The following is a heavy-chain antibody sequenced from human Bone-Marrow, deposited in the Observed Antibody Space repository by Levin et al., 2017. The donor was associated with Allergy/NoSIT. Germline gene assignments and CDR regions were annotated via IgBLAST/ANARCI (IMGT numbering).Heavy chain of an antibody. V-gene: IGHV1-2*02. CDR2: INPNTGGT. Sequence: GESLKISCKASGYTFTGYYMHWVRQAPGQGLEWMGWINPNTGGTNYAQKFQGRVTMTRDTSISTAYMELSRLRSDDTAVYYWARDRGLPDYWGQGTLVTVSS. CDR3: ARDRGLPDY. D-gene: IGHD3-10*01. J-gene: IGHJ4*02. CDR1: GYTFTGYY.